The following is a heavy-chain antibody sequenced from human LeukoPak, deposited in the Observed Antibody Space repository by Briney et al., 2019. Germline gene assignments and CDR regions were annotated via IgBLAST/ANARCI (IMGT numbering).Heavy chain of an antibody. J-gene: IGHJ4*02. V-gene: IGHV3-23*01. CDR2: ISGGGRST. CDR1: GFTVSSNY. Sequence: GGSLRLSCAASGFTVSSNYMSWVRQAPGQGLEWVTAISGGGRSTFYADSVKGRFTISRDNSKNMLYLQINSLSAEDAGVYHCAKGREESIGLVRCPFGLWGQGTLVAVSS. CDR3: AKGREESIGLVRCPFGL. D-gene: IGHD3/OR15-3a*01.